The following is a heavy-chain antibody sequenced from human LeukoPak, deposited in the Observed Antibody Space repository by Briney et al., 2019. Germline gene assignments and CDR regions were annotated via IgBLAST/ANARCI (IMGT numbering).Heavy chain of an antibody. J-gene: IGHJ6*02. CDR3: ARAGDGYKPYYYYYGMDV. CDR2: IYSGGST. Sequence: GGSLRLSCAASGFTVSTNYMSWVRQAPGKGLKWVSFIYSGGSTYYADSVKGRFTVSRDNSKNTLYLQMNSLRAEDTAVYYCARAGDGYKPYYYYYGMDVWGQGTTVTVSS. D-gene: IGHD5-24*01. CDR1: GFTVSTNY. V-gene: IGHV3-53*01.